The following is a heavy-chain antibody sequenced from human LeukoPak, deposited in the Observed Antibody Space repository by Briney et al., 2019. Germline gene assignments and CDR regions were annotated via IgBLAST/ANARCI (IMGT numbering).Heavy chain of an antibody. CDR1: GFRFGNYG. CDR2: MSDDGRNK. D-gene: IGHD5/OR15-5a*01. CDR3: AKDAYTSTIIYWSFYL. Sequence: TGGSLRLSCAVSGFRFGNYGVHWVRQAPDKGLEWVAVMSDDGRNKYYADSVRGRFTISRDNSKNMLYLQMNNLRPEDTAVYHCAKDAYTSTIIYWSFYLWGRGTLVTVSS. J-gene: IGHJ2*01. V-gene: IGHV3-30*18.